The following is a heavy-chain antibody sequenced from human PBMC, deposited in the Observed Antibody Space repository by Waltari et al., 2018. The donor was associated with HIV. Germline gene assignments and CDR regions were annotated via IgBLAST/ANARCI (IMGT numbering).Heavy chain of an antibody. J-gene: IGHJ5*02. CDR1: GFTFRAYV. CDR3: ASAVRERYKSLNWFGP. Sequence: EVEFLESGGDFVQPGRSFRLSCTTAGFTFRAYVITGFRQTPGKRREWVGLITTRSYGQKIQYAASAKGRFVISRDDARSLAYLQMNDLKVEDTGLYFCASAVRERYKSLNWFGPWGSGTLVTVSS. D-gene: IGHD1-1*01. CDR2: ITTRSYGQKI. V-gene: IGHV3-49*03.